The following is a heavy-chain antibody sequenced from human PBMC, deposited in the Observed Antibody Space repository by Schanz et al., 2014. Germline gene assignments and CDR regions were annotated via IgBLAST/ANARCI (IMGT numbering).Heavy chain of an antibody. V-gene: IGHV3-30*02. CDR2: IGYDGSEK. CDR1: GLNFDYYG. D-gene: IGHD3-10*01. Sequence: VQLVESGGGLAQPGGSLRLSCATSGLNFDYYGMNWVRQAPGKGLEWVANIGYDGSEKYYVDSVKGRFTISRDNSKNTLYLQMNSLRGEDTAVYYCASPALVQGLMPEYYFDYWGQGTLVTVSS. CDR3: ASPALVQGLMPEYYFDY. J-gene: IGHJ4*02.